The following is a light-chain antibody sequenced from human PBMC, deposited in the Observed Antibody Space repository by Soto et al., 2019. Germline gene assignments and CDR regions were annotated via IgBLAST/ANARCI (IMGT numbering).Light chain of an antibody. CDR3: QQYGSSPWT. Sequence: EIVMTQSPATLSLSPGERATLSCRASQSVSSSDLAWYQQKPGQAPRLLIYGASSRATGIPDRFSGSGSGTDFTFTISRLEPEDFAVYYCQQYGSSPWTFGQGTKVDIK. V-gene: IGKV3-20*01. CDR2: GAS. J-gene: IGKJ1*01. CDR1: QSVSSSD.